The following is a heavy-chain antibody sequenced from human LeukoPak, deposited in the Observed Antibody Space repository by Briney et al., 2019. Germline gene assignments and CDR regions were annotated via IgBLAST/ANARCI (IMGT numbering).Heavy chain of an antibody. Sequence: QSGGSLRLSCSASGFTFSSYAVHWVRQAPGKGLEYVSAISSNGGSTYYADSVKGRFTISRDNSKNTLYLQMNSLRAEDTAVYYCARGSGSSGWNNFDYWGQGTLVTVSS. CDR1: GFTFSSYA. D-gene: IGHD6-19*01. CDR2: ISSNGGST. CDR3: ARGSGSSGWNNFDY. V-gene: IGHV3-64*04. J-gene: IGHJ4*02.